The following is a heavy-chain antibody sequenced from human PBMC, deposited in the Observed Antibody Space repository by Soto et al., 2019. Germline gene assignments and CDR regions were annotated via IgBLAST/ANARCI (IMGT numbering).Heavy chain of an antibody. V-gene: IGHV3-9*01. CDR2: INWNSDKV. CDR1: GFNFGNYA. Sequence: VLLVESGGGLVQPGRSLRLSCAVSGFNFGNYAMHWVRQAPGKGLEWVAAINWNSDKVAYAGSVLGRFTIFRDSAKNSLHLQMNDLTTEDTALYYCAKDKGAPPYYIASGGQGILVTVSS. CDR3: AKDKGAPPYYIAS. J-gene: IGHJ4*02.